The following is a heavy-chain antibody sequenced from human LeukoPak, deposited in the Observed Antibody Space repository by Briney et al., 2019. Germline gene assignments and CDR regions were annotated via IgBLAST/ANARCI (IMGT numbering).Heavy chain of an antibody. CDR1: GFTFSSYS. J-gene: IGHJ6*04. V-gene: IGHV3-48*01. CDR2: ISSSSSTI. CDR3: ARDRPDIVVVPAAMDV. D-gene: IGHD2-2*01. Sequence: PGGSLRLSCAASGFTFSSYSMNWVRQAPGKGLEWVSYISSSSSTIYYADSVKGRFTISRDNAKNPLYLQMNSLRAEDTAVYYCARDRPDIVVVPAAMDVWGKGTTVTVSS.